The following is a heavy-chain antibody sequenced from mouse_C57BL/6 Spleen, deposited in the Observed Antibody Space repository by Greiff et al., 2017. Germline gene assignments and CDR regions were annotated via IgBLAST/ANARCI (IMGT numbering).Heavy chain of an antibody. CDR3: ASLYGNYPYYFDY. V-gene: IGHV5-4*03. CDR1: GFTFSSYA. D-gene: IGHD2-1*01. CDR2: ISDGGSYT. J-gene: IGHJ2*01. Sequence: EVKVVESGGGLVKPGGSLKLSCAASGFTFSSYAMSWVRQTPEKRLEWVATISDGGSYTYYPDNVKGRFTISRDNAKNNLYLQMSHLKSEDTAMYYCASLYGNYPYYFDYWGQGTTLTVSS.